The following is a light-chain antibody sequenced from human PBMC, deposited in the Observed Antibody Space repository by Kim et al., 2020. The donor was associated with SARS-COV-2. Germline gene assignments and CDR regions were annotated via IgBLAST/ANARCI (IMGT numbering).Light chain of an antibody. Sequence: PGERVTLSCRASQSVSSSYLTWYQQKPGQAPRLLIYGASTRATGIPARFSGSGSGTDFTITISSLQPEDFAVYYCQQDYNLLTFGQGTKVDI. CDR3: QQDYNLLT. CDR1: QSVSSSY. J-gene: IGKJ1*01. CDR2: GAS. V-gene: IGKV3D-7*01.